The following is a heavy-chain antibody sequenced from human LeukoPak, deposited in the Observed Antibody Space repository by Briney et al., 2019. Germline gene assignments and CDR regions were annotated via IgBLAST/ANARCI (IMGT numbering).Heavy chain of an antibody. CDR3: ARAEWDDYRQYYFDY. V-gene: IGHV1-8*01. Sequence: ASVKVSCKASGYTFTSYDINWVRQATGQGLEWVGWMNPNSGNTGYAQKFQGRVTMTRNTSISTAYMELSSLRSEDTAVYYCARAEWDDYRQYYFDYWGQGTLVTVSS. D-gene: IGHD4-11*01. CDR2: MNPNSGNT. J-gene: IGHJ4*02. CDR1: GYTFTSYD.